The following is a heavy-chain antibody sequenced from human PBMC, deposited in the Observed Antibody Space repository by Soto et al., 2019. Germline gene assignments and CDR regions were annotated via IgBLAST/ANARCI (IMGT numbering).Heavy chain of an antibody. CDR3: ARGGPTGIAAAATGWFDP. J-gene: IGHJ5*02. CDR1: GGSFSGYY. D-gene: IGHD6-13*01. CDR2: INHSGST. Sequence: SSETLSLTCAVYGGSFSGYYWSWIRQPPGKGLEWIGEINHSGSTNYNPSLKSRVTISVDTSKNQFSLKLSSVTAADTAVYYCARGGPTGIAAAATGWFDPWGQGTLVTSPQ. V-gene: IGHV4-34*01.